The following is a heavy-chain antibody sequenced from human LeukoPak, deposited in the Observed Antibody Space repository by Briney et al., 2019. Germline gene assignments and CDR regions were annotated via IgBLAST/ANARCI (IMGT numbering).Heavy chain of an antibody. CDR1: GFTFSSYA. J-gene: IGHJ4*02. Sequence: GGSLRLSCAAAGFTFSSYAMSWVLQAPGKGLEGVSAISGSGGSTYYADSVKGRFTISRDNSKNTLYLQMNSLRAEDTAVYYRAKDRIVVVSVFDYWGQGTLVTVSS. D-gene: IGHD3-22*01. V-gene: IGHV3-23*01. CDR2: ISGSGGST. CDR3: AKDRIVVVSVFDY.